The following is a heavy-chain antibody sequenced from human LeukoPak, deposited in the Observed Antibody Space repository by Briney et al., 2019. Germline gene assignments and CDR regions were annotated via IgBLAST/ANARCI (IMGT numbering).Heavy chain of an antibody. CDR2: ISNNEGET. CDR3: MNPNHYGSGR. V-gene: IGHV3-64D*06. CDR1: GXTFSSYA. Sequence: GGSLRLSCSVSGXTFSSYAMHWVRQAPGKGLESVAGISNNEGETYYADSVKGRFTISRDNSESTLYLQMRSLRPEDTAVFYCMNPNHYGSGRWGQGTLVTVSS. D-gene: IGHD3-10*01. J-gene: IGHJ4*02.